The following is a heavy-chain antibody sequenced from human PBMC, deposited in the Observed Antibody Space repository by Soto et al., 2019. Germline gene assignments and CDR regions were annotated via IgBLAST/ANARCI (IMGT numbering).Heavy chain of an antibody. CDR3: ARHPGYYDILTGYSTYYFDY. V-gene: IGHV4-59*08. CDR2: IYYRGNT. Sequence: SQTLSLTCTVSGGSISSYYWSWIRQPPGKGLEWIGYIYYRGNTNYNPSLKSRVTISLDTSKNQFSLKLSSVTAADTAVYYCARHPGYYDILTGYSTYYFDYWGQGILVTVSS. J-gene: IGHJ4*02. CDR1: GGSISSYY. D-gene: IGHD3-9*01.